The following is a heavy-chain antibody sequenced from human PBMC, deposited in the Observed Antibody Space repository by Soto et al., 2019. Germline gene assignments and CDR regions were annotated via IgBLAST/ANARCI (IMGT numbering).Heavy chain of an antibody. CDR3: ASRGITMVRGVSGATIDY. CDR1: GYTFTGYY. V-gene: IGHV1-2*02. D-gene: IGHD3-10*01. Sequence: ASVKVSCKASGYTFTGYYMHWVRQAPGQGLEWMGWINPNSGGTNYAQKFQGRVTMTRDTSISTAYMELSRLRSDDTAVYYCASRGITMVRGVSGATIDYWGQGTLVTVSS. CDR2: INPNSGGT. J-gene: IGHJ4*02.